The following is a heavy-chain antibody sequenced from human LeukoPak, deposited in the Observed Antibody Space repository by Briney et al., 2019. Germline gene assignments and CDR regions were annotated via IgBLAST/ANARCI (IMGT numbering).Heavy chain of an antibody. CDR1: GFTFRNYA. V-gene: IGHV3-23*01. D-gene: IGHD3-3*01. J-gene: IGHJ6*02. CDR2: ITNNADAT. CDR3: AKDFWSGNYQSGGLDV. Sequence: GGSLRLSCAASGFTFRNYAMSWVGQAPGKGLEWVSHITNNADATYYADSVKGRFTVSRDNSNNILYLQLDSLRAEDAAVYYCAKDFWSGNYQSGGLDVWAQGSTVTVSS.